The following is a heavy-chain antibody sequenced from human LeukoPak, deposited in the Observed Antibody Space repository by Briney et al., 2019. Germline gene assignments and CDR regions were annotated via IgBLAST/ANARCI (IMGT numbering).Heavy chain of an antibody. J-gene: IGHJ4*02. CDR3: AREYCSGGSCYSNDY. D-gene: IGHD2-15*01. CDR1: GYSVSSGYY. CDR2: IYQSGST. Sequence: PSETLSLTCTVSGYSVSSGYYWGWIRQPPGKGLEWIGNIYQSGSTNYSPSLKSRVIISVDTSKNQFSLKLSSVTAADTAVYYCAREYCSGGSCYSNDYWGQGTLITVSS. V-gene: IGHV4-38-2*02.